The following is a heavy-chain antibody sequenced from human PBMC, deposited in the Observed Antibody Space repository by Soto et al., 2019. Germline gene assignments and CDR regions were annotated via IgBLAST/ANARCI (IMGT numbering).Heavy chain of an antibody. CDR1: GFSFSSYW. J-gene: IGHJ4*02. CDR3: ARDDRSSGPLDY. V-gene: IGHV3-7*01. CDR2: VSLDGRDK. Sequence: EVQLEESGGGLVQPGGSLRLSCAASGFSFSSYWMSWVRQAPGKGPEWVAIVSLDGRDKTYADSVKGRFTISRDNAENSLFLQMNSLRADDTAVYYCARDDRSSGPLDYWGQGALVTVSS. D-gene: IGHD6-19*01.